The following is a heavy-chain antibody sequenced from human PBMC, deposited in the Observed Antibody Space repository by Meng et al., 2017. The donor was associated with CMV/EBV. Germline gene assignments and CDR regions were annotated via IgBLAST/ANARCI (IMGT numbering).Heavy chain of an antibody. J-gene: IGHJ5*02. CDR1: GYTFTSYG. V-gene: IGHV1-18*01. Sequence: ASVKVSCKASGYTFTSYGISWMRQAPGQGLEWMGWISAYNGNTNYAQKLQGRVTMTTDTSTSTAYMELRSLRSDDTAVYYCARWSSLTGTRGNWFDPWGQGTLVTVSS. D-gene: IGHD1-7*01. CDR2: ISAYNGNT. CDR3: ARWSSLTGTRGNWFDP.